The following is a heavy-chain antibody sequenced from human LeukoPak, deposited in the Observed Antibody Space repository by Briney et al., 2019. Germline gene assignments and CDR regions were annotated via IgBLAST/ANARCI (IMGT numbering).Heavy chain of an antibody. CDR3: ARAYGSGSYRDYYMDV. Sequence: ASVTVSCKASGYSFNSYGISWVRQAPGQGLEWMGWINPNSGGTNYAQKFQGRVTMTRDTSISTAYMELSRLRSDDTAVYYCARAYGSGSYRDYYMDVWGKGTTVTVSS. CDR2: INPNSGGT. CDR1: GYSFNSYG. D-gene: IGHD3-10*01. J-gene: IGHJ6*03. V-gene: IGHV1-2*02.